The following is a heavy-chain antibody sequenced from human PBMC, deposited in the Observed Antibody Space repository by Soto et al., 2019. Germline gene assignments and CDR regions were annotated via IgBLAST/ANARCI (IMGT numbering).Heavy chain of an antibody. D-gene: IGHD6-19*01. V-gene: IGHV3-33*01. CDR3: ARGAGLSQYNYYINV. CDR2: ISFDGSNR. J-gene: IGHJ6*03. CDR1: GFTFSSYG. Sequence: QVQLVESGGGVVQPGRSLRLSCAASGFTFSSYGMHWVRQAPGKGLEWVAIISFDGSNRYYADSVKGRFTISRDSSKNTLYLQVNSLGAEEKAVYYCARGAGLSQYNYYINVWGKGTTVTVSS.